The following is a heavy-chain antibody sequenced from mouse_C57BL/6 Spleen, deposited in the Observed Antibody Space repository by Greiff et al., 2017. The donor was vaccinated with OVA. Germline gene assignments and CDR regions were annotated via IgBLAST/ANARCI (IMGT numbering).Heavy chain of an antibody. J-gene: IGHJ3*01. D-gene: IGHD1-1*01. V-gene: IGHV1-22*01. CDR1: GYTFTDYN. Sequence: EVQLVESGPELVKPGASVKMSCKASGYTFTDYNMHWVKQSHGKSLEWIGYINPNNGGTSYNQKFKGKATLTVNKSSSTAYMELRSLTSEDSAVYYCARSGTTVQGFAYWGQGTLVTVSA. CDR2: INPNNGGT. CDR3: ARSGTTVQGFAY.